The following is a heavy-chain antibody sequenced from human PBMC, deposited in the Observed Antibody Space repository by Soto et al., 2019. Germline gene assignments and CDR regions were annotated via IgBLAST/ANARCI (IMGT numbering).Heavy chain of an antibody. V-gene: IGHV1-46*01. CDR2: LNPAGGST. Sequence: GASVKVSCKASGYTFTSYGISWVRQAPGQGLEWMGILNPAGGSTTYVQKLQHRVTTTRDTSTSTVYMELTSLRSEDTAIYYCARDGRYDSSGYCFDFWGQGTLVTVSS. CDR1: GYTFTSYG. D-gene: IGHD3-22*01. J-gene: IGHJ4*02. CDR3: ARDGRYDSSGYCFDF.